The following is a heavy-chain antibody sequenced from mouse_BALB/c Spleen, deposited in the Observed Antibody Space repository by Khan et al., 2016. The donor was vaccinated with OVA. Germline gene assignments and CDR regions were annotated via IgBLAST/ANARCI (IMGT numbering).Heavy chain of an antibody. CDR3: TRPAYDGYYDY. V-gene: IGHV1S137*01. CDR2: ISTYSGNT. J-gene: IGHJ2*01. CDR1: GYTFTDYA. Sequence: QVQLQQSGPELVRPGVSVKISCKGSGYTFTDYAMYWVKQSHAKSLEWIGLISTYSGNTNYNQKFKGKATMTVDKSSNTAYMEHARLTSEDSAIYYCTRPAYDGYYDYWGQGTTLTVSS. D-gene: IGHD2-3*01.